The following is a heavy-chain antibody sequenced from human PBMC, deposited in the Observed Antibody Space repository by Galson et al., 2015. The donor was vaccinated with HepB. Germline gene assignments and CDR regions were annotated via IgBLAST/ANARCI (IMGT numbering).Heavy chain of an antibody. Sequence: SVKVSCKASGYTFTSYYMHWVRQAPGQGPEWMGIINPSGGSTSYAQKFQGRVTMTRDTSTSTVYMELSSLRSEDTAVYYCARQMAPFYCSGGSCYGDIWGQGTMVTVSS. CDR2: INPSGGST. D-gene: IGHD2-15*01. J-gene: IGHJ3*02. CDR3: ARQMAPFYCSGGSCYGDI. CDR1: GYTFTSYY. V-gene: IGHV1-46*01.